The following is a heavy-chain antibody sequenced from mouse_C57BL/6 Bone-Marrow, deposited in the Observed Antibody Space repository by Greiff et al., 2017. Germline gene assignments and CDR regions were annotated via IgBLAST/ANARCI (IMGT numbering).Heavy chain of an antibody. CDR2: ISYSGST. Sequence: VQLKESGPGLAKPSQTLSLTCSVTGYSITSDYWNLIRKFPGNKLEYMGYISYSGSTYYNPSLKSRISITRDTSKNQYYLQLNSVTTEDTATYYCARYYYGNYGGFFDYWGQGTTLTVSS. CDR1: GYSITSDY. V-gene: IGHV3-8*01. D-gene: IGHD2-1*01. CDR3: ARYYYGNYGGFFDY. J-gene: IGHJ2*01.